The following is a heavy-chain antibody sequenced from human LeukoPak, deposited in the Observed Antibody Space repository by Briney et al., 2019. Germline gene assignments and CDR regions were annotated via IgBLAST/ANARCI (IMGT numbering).Heavy chain of an antibody. CDR2: ISSNGGST. J-gene: IGHJ3*02. D-gene: IGHD6-19*01. Sequence: GGSLRLSCAASGFTFSSYAMHWVRQAPGKGLEYVSAISSNGGSTYYANSVKGRFTISRDNSKNTLYLQMGSLRAEDMAVYYCARRYSSGWYGAFDIWGQGTMVTVSS. CDR3: ARRYSSGWYGAFDI. CDR1: GFTFSSYA. V-gene: IGHV3-64*01.